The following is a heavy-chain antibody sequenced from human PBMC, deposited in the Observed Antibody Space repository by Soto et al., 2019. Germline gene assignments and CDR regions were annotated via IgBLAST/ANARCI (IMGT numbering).Heavy chain of an antibody. J-gene: IGHJ4*02. CDR3: ARDAPFGSGSPLGNPSFDY. CDR1: GYTFTSYG. V-gene: IGHV1-18*01. D-gene: IGHD3-3*01. CDR2: ISAYNGNT. Sequence: QVQLVQSGAEVKKPGASVKVSCKASGYTFTSYGISWVRQAPGQGLEWMGWISAYNGNTNYAQKLQGRVTMTTDTPTSTAHMELRSLRADDTAVYYCARDAPFGSGSPLGNPSFDYWGQGTLVTVSS.